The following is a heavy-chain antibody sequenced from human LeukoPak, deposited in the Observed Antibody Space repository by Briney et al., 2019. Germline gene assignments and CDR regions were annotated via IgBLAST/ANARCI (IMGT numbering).Heavy chain of an antibody. D-gene: IGHD6-19*01. Sequence: GGSLRLSCAASGFTFSSYEMNWVRQAPGKGLEWVSYISSSGSTIYYADSVKGRFTISRDNAKNSLYLQMNSLRAEDAAVYYCAREGIAVAGAGYFDIWGQGTMVTVSS. CDR3: AREGIAVAGAGYFDI. V-gene: IGHV3-48*03. CDR1: GFTFSSYE. CDR2: ISSSGSTI. J-gene: IGHJ3*02.